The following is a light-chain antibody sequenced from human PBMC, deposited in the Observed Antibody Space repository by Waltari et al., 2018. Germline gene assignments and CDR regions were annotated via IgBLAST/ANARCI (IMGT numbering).Light chain of an antibody. J-gene: IGLJ3*02. CDR2: DDN. CDR1: SSDVGNYNL. V-gene: IGLV2-23*01. CDR3: CSYAGSYTWV. Sequence: QSALTQPASVSGSPGQSITISCTGTSSDVGNYNLVSWYQQSPGKAPKVVIYDDNRRPSGVSDRFSVSKSGNTASLTMSGVQAEDEADYYCCSYAGSYTWVFGGGTKLTVL.